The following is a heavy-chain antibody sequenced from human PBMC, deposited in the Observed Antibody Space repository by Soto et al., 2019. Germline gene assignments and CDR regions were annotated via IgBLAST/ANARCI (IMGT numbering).Heavy chain of an antibody. CDR3: ARTYSSSWQYYFDY. D-gene: IGHD6-13*01. CDR2: IFYSGST. CDR1: GGSISSSNYY. V-gene: IGHV4-39*07. J-gene: IGHJ4*02. Sequence: PSETLSLTCTVSGGSISSSNYYWGWIRQPPGKGLEWIGNIFYSGSTYYNPSLKSRVTISVDTSKNQFSLKLSSVTAADTAVYYCARTYSSSWQYYFDYWGQGTLVTVSS.